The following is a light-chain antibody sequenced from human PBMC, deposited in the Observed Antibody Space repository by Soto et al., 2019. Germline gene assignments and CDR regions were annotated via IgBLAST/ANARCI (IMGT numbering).Light chain of an antibody. CDR3: GTWDSSLSVGM. V-gene: IGLV2-14*03. CDR2: NVY. CDR1: SSDVGAYNF. Sequence: QSALTQPASVSGSPGQSITISCTGTSSDVGAYNFVSWHQQHPGKAPKLMIYNVYDRPSGISYRFSGSKSGTSATLGITGLQTGDEADYYCGTWDSSLSVGMFGGGTKVTVL. J-gene: IGLJ3*02.